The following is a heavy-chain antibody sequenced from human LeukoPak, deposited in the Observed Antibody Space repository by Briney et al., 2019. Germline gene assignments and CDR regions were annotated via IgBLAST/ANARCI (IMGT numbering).Heavy chain of an antibody. CDR3: TTDGYYDTPFDY. CDR2: MKSKANGGTT. D-gene: IGHD3-3*01. V-gene: IGHV3-15*01. Sequence: PGGSLRLSCAASRFTFSNAWMSWVRQAPGKGLEWVGRMKSKANGGTTDYASPVKGRFTISRDDSKNTLFLQMNSLKTEDTAVYYCTTDGYYDTPFDYWGQGTLVTVSS. CDR1: RFTFSNAW. J-gene: IGHJ4*02.